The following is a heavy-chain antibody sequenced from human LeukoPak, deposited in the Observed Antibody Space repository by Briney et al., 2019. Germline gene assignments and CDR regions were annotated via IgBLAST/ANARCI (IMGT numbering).Heavy chain of an antibody. Sequence: RWAPVKVSCKASGYTFTGYYMHWVRQAPGQGLEWMGRINPNSGGTNYAQKFQGRVTMTRDTSISTAYMELSRLRSDDTAVYYCASLQGDYDSSGTDYWGQGTLVTVSS. J-gene: IGHJ4*02. CDR1: GYTFTGYY. CDR2: INPNSGGT. CDR3: ASLQGDYDSSGTDY. D-gene: IGHD3-22*01. V-gene: IGHV1-2*06.